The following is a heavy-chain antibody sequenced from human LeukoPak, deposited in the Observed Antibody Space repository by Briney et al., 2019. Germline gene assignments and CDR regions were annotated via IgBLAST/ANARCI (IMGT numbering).Heavy chain of an antibody. CDR1: GFTFSSYA. J-gene: IGHJ4*02. D-gene: IGHD3-3*01. CDR2: ISYDGSNK. CDR3: ARDSQYEGFDY. Sequence: PGRSLRLSCAASGFTFSSYAMHWVRQAPGKGLEWVAVISYDGSNKYYAASVKGRFTISRDNSKNTLYLQMNSLRAEDTAVYYCARDSQYEGFDYWGQGTLVTVSS. V-gene: IGHV3-30*04.